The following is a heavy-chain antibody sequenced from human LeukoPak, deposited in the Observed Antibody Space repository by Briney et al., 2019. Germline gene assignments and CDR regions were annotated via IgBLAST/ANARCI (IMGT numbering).Heavy chain of an antibody. V-gene: IGHV1-18*01. CDR3: ARDLYDFWSGYYYYYGMDV. CDR1: GYTFTSYG. J-gene: IGHJ6*02. CDR2: ISAYNGNT. D-gene: IGHD3-3*01. Sequence: ASVKVSCKASGYTFTSYGISWLRQAPGQGLEWMGWISAYNGNTNYAQKLQGRVTMTTDTSTSTAYMELRSLRSDDTAVYYCARDLYDFWSGYYYYYGMDVWGQGITVTVSS.